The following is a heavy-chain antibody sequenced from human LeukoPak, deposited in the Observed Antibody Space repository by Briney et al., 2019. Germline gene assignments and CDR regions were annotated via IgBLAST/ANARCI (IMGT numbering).Heavy chain of an antibody. V-gene: IGHV4-59*06. CDR1: GGSISSYY. J-gene: IGHJ3*02. Sequence: SETLSLTCTVSGGSISSYYWSWIRQHPGKGLEWIGNIYYSGGTYYSPSLKSRVTISVDTSKNQFSLKLSSVTAADTAVYYCARVENVIYYDSRAGAFDIWGQGTMVTVSS. CDR3: ARVENVIYYDSRAGAFDI. D-gene: IGHD3-22*01. CDR2: IYYSGGT.